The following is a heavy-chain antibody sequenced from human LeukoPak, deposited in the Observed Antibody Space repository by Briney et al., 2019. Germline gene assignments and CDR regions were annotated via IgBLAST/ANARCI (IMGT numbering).Heavy chain of an antibody. CDR2: IYHSGST. J-gene: IGHJ4*02. CDR1: GGSISSSNW. D-gene: IGHD3-22*01. CDR3: ARHITMIVVETPYFDY. Sequence: SETLSLTCAVSGGSISSSNWWSWVRQPPGNGLEWIGEIYHSGSTYYNPSLKSRVTISVDTSKNQFSLKLSSVTAADTAVYYCARHITMIVVETPYFDYWGQGTLVTVSS. V-gene: IGHV4-4*02.